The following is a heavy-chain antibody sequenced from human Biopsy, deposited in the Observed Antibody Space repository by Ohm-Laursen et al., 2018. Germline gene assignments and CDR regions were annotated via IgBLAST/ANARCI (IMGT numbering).Heavy chain of an antibody. CDR1: GETFSGYY. Sequence: SQTLSLTCAVYGETFSGYYWTWIRQRPGKGLEWIGYIFNSANTYYNPSLKNLITISGDTSKNQFSLKLNSVTAADTAVYYCARGDYFDSNGYFWFDPWGQGTLVTVSS. CDR2: IFNSANT. D-gene: IGHD3-22*01. CDR3: ARGDYFDSNGYFWFDP. V-gene: IGHV4-34*09. J-gene: IGHJ5*02.